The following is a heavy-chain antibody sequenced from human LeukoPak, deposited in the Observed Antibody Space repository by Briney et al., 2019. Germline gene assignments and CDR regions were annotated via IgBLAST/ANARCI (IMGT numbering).Heavy chain of an antibody. V-gene: IGHV3-7*01. CDR2: IKQDGSEK. CDR3: ASRGATVVWDDAFDI. CDR1: GFTFSRYW. Sequence: GGSLRLSCAASGFTFSRYWMSWVRQAPGKGLEWVANIKQDGSEKYYVDSVKGRFTISRDNAKNSLYLQMNSLRAEDTAVYYCASRGATVVWDDAFDIWGQGTMVTVSS. J-gene: IGHJ3*02. D-gene: IGHD4-23*01.